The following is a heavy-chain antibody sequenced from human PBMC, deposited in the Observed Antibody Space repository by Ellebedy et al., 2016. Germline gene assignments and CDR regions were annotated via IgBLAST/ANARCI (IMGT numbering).Heavy chain of an antibody. CDR1: GFTFDDYG. V-gene: IGHV3-20*01. CDR2: IKWNGGST. J-gene: IGHJ2*01. CDR3: VRVSSYDVSWYFDL. Sequence: GESLKISCEGSGFTFDDYGMSWVRQAPGKGLEWLSSIKWNGGSTGYADSAKGRFTISRDNGKNSLYLQMNNLRAEDTAFYHCVRVSSYDVSWYFDLWGRGTLVTVSS. D-gene: IGHD5-12*01.